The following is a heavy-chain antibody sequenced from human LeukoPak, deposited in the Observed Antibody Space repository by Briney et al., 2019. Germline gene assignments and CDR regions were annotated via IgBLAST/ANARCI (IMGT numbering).Heavy chain of an antibody. CDR2: MSPNNGKT. D-gene: IGHD3-3*01. V-gene: IGHV1-8*03. J-gene: IGHJ5*02. CDR3: ARGFVDYWSGYYRRDWFDP. CDR1: GYTFTSYA. Sequence: ASVKVSCKASGYTFTSYAVNWVRQAPGQGLEWMGRMSPNNGKTDYAQKFQGRVTITRDTSINTVYMELSSLRSDDTAVYYCARGFVDYWSGYYRRDWFDPWGQGTLVTVSS.